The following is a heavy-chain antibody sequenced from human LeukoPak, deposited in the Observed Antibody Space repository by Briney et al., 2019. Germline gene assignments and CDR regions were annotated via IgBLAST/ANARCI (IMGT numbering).Heavy chain of an antibody. J-gene: IGHJ4*02. CDR1: GFTFSSAW. V-gene: IGHV3-74*01. Sequence: GGSLRLSCAASGFTFSSAWMHWVRQVPGEGPVWVSCMNYDGSTTNYADSVKGRFTISRDNAKSTLYLQMNGLRVEDTAVYYCARAGNYYFEDWGQGTLVTVSS. D-gene: IGHD1-7*01. CDR2: MNYDGSTT. CDR3: ARAGNYYFED.